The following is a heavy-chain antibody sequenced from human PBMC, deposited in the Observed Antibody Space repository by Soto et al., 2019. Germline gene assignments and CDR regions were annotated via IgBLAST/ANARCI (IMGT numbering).Heavy chain of an antibody. V-gene: IGHV5-51*01. CDR1: GYSFTSYW. J-gene: IGHJ6*02. CDR3: ARSRGTTFSEYYYYDMDV. CDR2: IYPGDSDT. D-gene: IGHD1-7*01. Sequence: GESLKISCKGSGYSFTSYWIGWVRQMPGKGLEWMGIIYPGDSDTRYSPSFQGQVTISADKSISTAYLQWSSLKASDTAMYYCARSRGTTFSEYYYYDMDVWGQGTTVTVSS.